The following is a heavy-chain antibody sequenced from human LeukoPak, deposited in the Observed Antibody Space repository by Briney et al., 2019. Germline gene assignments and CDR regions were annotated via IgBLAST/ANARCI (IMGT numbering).Heavy chain of an antibody. CDR1: GFTFSTYA. D-gene: IGHD3-22*01. CDR2: LRGSGTDT. Sequence: GGSLRLSCAASGFTFSTYAMSWVRQAPGKGLEWVSDLRGSGTDTYYADSVRGRFTISRDNSKNTLYLQMNSLRAEDTAVYYCARVLGSSGYYVDYWGQGTLVTVSS. J-gene: IGHJ4*02. V-gene: IGHV3-23*01. CDR3: ARVLGSSGYYVDY.